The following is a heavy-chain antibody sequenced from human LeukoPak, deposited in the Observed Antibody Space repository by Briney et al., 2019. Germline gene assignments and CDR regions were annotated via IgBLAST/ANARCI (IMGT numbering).Heavy chain of an antibody. D-gene: IGHD2-21*01. CDR2: ISGSGGST. CDR1: GFTFSSYG. V-gene: IGHV3-23*01. CDR3: AKDPHNYYYYMDV. J-gene: IGHJ6*03. Sequence: GGPLRLSCAASGFTFSSYGMSWVRQAPGKGLEWVSAISGSGGSTYYADSVKGRFTISRDNSKNTLYLQMNSLRAEDTAVHYCAKDPHNYYYYMDVWGKGTTVTISS.